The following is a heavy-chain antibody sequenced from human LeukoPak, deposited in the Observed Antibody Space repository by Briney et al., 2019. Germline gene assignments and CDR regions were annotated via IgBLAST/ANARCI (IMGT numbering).Heavy chain of an antibody. CDR2: IIPIFGTA. V-gene: IGHV1-69*13. J-gene: IGHJ6*03. CDR1: GGTFSSYA. CDR3: AREGQTYYDFWSGYFYYYYMDV. D-gene: IGHD3-3*01. Sequence: ASVKVSCKASGGTFSSYAISWVRQAPGQGPGWMGVIIPIFGTANYAQKFQGRVTITADESTSTAYMELSSLRSEDTAVYYCAREGQTYYDFWSGYFYYYYMDVWGKGTTVTVSS.